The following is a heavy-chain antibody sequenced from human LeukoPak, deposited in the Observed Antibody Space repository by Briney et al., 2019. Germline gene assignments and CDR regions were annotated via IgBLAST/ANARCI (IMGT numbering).Heavy chain of an antibody. V-gene: IGHV4-30-2*01. D-gene: IGHD4-23*01. CDR2: IYHSGST. CDR1: GGSVSSGRYY. Sequence: SETLSLTCAVSGGSVSSGRYYWTWIRQPPGKGLEWIGYIYHSGSTYYNPSLKSRVTISVDTSKNQFSLKLSSVTAADTAVYYCAREDYGGPHVYYYYGMDVWGQGTTVTVSS. CDR3: AREDYGGPHVYYYYGMDV. J-gene: IGHJ6*02.